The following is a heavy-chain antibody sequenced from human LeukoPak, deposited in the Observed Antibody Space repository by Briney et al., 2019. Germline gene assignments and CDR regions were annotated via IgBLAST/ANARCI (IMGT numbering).Heavy chain of an antibody. D-gene: IGHD1-14*01. Sequence: GGSLRLSCAASGFTFSSYAMSWVRQAPGKGLEWVSAISGSGGSTYYADSVKGRFTISRDNSKNTLYLQMNSLRAEDTAVYYCARVPGGGPLRRGNWFDPWGQGTLVTVSS. J-gene: IGHJ5*02. CDR1: GFTFSSYA. CDR2: ISGSGGST. CDR3: ARVPGGGPLRRGNWFDP. V-gene: IGHV3-23*01.